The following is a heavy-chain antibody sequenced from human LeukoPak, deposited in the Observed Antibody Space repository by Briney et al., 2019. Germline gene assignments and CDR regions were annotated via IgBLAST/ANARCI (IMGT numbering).Heavy chain of an antibody. CDR3: ATAGPTVTSRDAFDI. CDR2: VDPEDGET. CDR1: GCTFTDYY. V-gene: IGHV1-69-2*01. J-gene: IGHJ3*02. Sequence: GASVKVSCKVSGCTFTDYYMHWVQQAPGKGLEWMGLVDPEDGETIYAEKFQGRVTITADTSTDTAYMELSSLRSEDTAVYYCATAGPTVTSRDAFDIWGQGTMVTVSS. D-gene: IGHD4-11*01.